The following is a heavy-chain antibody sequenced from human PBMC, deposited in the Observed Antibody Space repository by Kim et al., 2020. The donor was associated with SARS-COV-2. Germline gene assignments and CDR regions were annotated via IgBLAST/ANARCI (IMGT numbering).Heavy chain of an antibody. J-gene: IGHJ4*02. CDR1: GFTFSSYA. CDR3: AKDRDFIAAAGGGFDY. Sequence: GGSLRLSCAASGFTFSSYAMSWVRQAPGKGLEWVSAISGSGGSTYYADSVKGRFTISRDNSKNTLYLQMNSLRAEDTAVYYCAKDRDFIAAAGGGFDYWGQGTLVTVSS. CDR2: ISGSGGST. V-gene: IGHV3-23*01. D-gene: IGHD6-13*01.